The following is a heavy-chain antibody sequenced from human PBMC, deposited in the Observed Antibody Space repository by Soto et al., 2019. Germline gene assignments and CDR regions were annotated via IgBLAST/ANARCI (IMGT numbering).Heavy chain of an antibody. CDR2: IWFDGSNK. Sequence: GGSLRLSCAASGFTFVIYAMHWVRQAPGKGLEWVAVIWFDGSNKFYADSVKGRFTISRDNSKNTVSLQMNSLRDEDSAAYYCATTGPYWGQGTLVTVSS. J-gene: IGHJ4*02. CDR1: GFTFVIYA. CDR3: ATTGPY. V-gene: IGHV3-33*08.